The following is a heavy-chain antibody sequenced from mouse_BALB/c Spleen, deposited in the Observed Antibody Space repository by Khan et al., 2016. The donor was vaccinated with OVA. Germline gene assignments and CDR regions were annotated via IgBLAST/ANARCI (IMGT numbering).Heavy chain of an antibody. CDR3: AREGEDGGLAY. Sequence: EVELVESGGGLVQPGGSLQLSCAPSGFNFSDYYMYWVRQTPEKRLAWVAYISNRGSTTYYPDTVRGRFTISRDNAKNTLYLHMSRLKSEDTAMYYWAREGEDGGLAYGGQGTLVTVSA. D-gene: IGHD1-1*02. CDR2: ISNRGSTT. V-gene: IGHV5-12*01. J-gene: IGHJ3*01. CDR1: GFNFSDYY.